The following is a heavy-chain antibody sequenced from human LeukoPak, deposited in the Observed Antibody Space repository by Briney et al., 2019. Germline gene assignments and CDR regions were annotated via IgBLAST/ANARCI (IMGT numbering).Heavy chain of an antibody. CDR3: TRHGWRQSGSGYYHDS. V-gene: IGHV4-38-2*01. CDR1: GFSITSGDY. CDR2: ISHSGAT. D-gene: IGHD3-22*01. J-gene: IGHJ4*02. Sequence: SETLSLTCDVSGFSITSGDYWGWIRQSPGRGLEWIGSISHSGATYYIPSLRSRVTMSLDTSRNQFSLRLDSVTAADTAVYFCTRHGWRQSGSGYYHDSWGQGLLVTVSS.